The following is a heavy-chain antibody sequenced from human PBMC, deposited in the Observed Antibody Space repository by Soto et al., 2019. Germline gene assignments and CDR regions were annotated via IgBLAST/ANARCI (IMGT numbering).Heavy chain of an antibody. D-gene: IGHD3-16*01. J-gene: IGHJ4*02. CDR2: ISSSSSYI. V-gene: IGHV3-21*01. CDR3: GRSGVMRRPCRV. CDR1: GFTFSSYS. Sequence: GVSLRFSCAASGFTFSSYSMNWVRQAPGKGLEWVSSISSSSSYIYYADSVKGRFTISRDNAKNSLYLQMNSLRAEDRAVYYCGRSGVMRRPCRVWGQGSLDTV.